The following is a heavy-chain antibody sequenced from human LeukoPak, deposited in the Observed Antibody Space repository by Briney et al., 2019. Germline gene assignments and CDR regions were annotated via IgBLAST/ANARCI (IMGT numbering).Heavy chain of an antibody. CDR3: ARDFFDPPWDSSGYSENFDY. CDR2: ISYDGSNK. J-gene: IGHJ4*02. V-gene: IGHV3-30*04. Sequence: GGSLRLSCAASGFTFSSYAMHWVRQAPGKGLEWVAVISYDGSNKYYADSVKGRFTISRDNSKNTMYLQMNSLRAEDTAVYYCARDFFDPPWDSSGYSENFDYWGQGTLVTVSS. D-gene: IGHD3-22*01. CDR1: GFTFSSYA.